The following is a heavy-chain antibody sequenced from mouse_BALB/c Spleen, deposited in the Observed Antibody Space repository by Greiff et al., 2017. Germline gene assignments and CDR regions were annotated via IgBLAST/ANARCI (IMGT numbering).Heavy chain of an antibody. CDR3: ARDHGGYYDSRAMDY. CDR2: IWAGGST. D-gene: IGHD1-1*01. V-gene: IGHV2-9*02. J-gene: IGHJ4*01. Sequence: VQVVESGPGLVAPSQCLSITCTVSGFSLTSYGVHWVRQPPGKGLEWLGVIWAGGSTNYNSALMSRLSISKDNSKSHVFLKMNILQTDDTAMYYCARDHGGYYDSRAMDYWGQGTSVTVSA. CDR1: GFSLTSYG.